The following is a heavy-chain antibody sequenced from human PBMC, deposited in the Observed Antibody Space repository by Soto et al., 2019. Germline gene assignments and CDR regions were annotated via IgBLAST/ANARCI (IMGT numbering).Heavy chain of an antibody. J-gene: IGHJ4*02. Sequence: SVKVSCTAYGGSFSTNEIDWVRQAPGQGLEWMGRIFPNVGTADYAQKFEGRLSIIADESTSTVFMELSRLISADTAVYFCARARYSSRWGTFDRWGQGIQVTGSA. D-gene: IGHD6-19*01. V-gene: IGHV1-69*13. CDR1: GGSFSTNE. CDR3: ARARYSSRWGTFDR. CDR2: IFPNVGTA.